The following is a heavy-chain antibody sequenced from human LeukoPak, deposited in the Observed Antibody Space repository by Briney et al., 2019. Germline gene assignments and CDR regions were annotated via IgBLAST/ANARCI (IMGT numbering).Heavy chain of an antibody. CDR3: ARGLRYFDWLLQGFDY. J-gene: IGHJ4*02. V-gene: IGHV3-30*02. CDR2: IRYDGSNK. D-gene: IGHD3-9*01. Sequence: GGSLRLSCAASGFTFSSYGMHWVRQAPGKGLEWVAFIRYDGSNKYYADSVKVRFTISRDNSKNTLYLHMNSLRAEDTAVYYCARGLRYFDWLLQGFDYWGQGTLVTVSS. CDR1: GFTFSSYG.